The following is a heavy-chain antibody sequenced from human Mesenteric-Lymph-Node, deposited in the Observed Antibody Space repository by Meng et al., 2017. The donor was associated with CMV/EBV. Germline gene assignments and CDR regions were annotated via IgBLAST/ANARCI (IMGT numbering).Heavy chain of an antibody. V-gene: IGHV4-34*01. D-gene: IGHD5-12*01. CDR1: GSSFTGYY. CDR3: ARGVARLRYFDL. CDR2: INPDGAT. Sequence: CGVDGSSFTGYYWGWIRQPPGKGLEWLGEINPDGATYYNPSLETRVTMSVETSKRQLSLWLRSVTAADTAVYYCARGVARLRYFDLWGRGTLVTVSS. J-gene: IGHJ2*01.